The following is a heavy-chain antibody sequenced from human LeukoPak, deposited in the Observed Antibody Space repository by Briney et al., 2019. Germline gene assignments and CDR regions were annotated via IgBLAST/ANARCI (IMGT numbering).Heavy chain of an antibody. CDR1: GFTFSNCG. J-gene: IGHJ4*02. D-gene: IGHD5-12*01. CDR2: ISYDGSNK. V-gene: IGHV3-30*18. Sequence: GRSLRLSCAASGFTFSNCGMHWVRQAPGEGLEWVAVISYDGSNKYYADSVKGRFTISRDNSKNTLYLQMNSLRAEDTAVYYCAKGARYSGYDYPLDYWGQGTLVTVSS. CDR3: AKGARYSGYDYPLDY.